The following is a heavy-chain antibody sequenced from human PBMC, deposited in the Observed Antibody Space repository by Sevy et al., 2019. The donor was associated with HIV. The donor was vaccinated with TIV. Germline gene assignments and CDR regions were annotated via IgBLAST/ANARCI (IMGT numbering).Heavy chain of an antibody. Sequence: GGSLRLSCEASGFTFSSYGMHWVRQAPGKGLQWVAVVWNDGSNEYYGDSVKGRFTITRDNSKNMAYLQMNSLRAEDTAVYYCARAKGGNHYGSYYYYGLDVWGQGTTVTVSS. J-gene: IGHJ6*02. V-gene: IGHV3-33*01. CDR3: ARAKGGNHYGSYYYYGLDV. CDR1: GFTFSSYG. D-gene: IGHD3-10*01. CDR2: VWNDGSNE.